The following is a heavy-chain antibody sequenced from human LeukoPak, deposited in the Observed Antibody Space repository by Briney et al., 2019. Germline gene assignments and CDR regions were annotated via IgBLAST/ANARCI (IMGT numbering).Heavy chain of an antibody. J-gene: IGHJ4*02. CDR1: GGSISSYY. CDR3: ARLVYVWGSYRETYYFDY. Sequence: SETLSLTCTVSGGSISSYYWSWIRQPPGKGLEWIGYIYYSGSTNYNPSLKSRVTISVDTSKNQFSLKLSSVTAADTAVYYCARLVYVWGSYRETYYFDYWGQGTLVTVSS. D-gene: IGHD3-16*02. V-gene: IGHV4-59*08. CDR2: IYYSGST.